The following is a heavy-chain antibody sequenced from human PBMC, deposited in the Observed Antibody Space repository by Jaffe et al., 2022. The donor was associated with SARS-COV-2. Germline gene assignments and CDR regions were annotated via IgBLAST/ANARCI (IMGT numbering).Heavy chain of an antibody. CDR1: GYTFTSYY. CDR3: ARGPLLIVGAPYYFDY. J-gene: IGHJ4*02. CDR2: INPSGGST. V-gene: IGHV1-46*01. D-gene: IGHD1-26*01. Sequence: QVQLVQSGAEVKKPGASVKVSCKASGYTFTSYYMHWVRQAPGQGLEWMGIINPSGGSTSYAQKFQGRVTMTRDTSTSTVYMELSSLRSEDTAVYYCARGPLLIVGAPYYFDYWGQGTLVTVSS.